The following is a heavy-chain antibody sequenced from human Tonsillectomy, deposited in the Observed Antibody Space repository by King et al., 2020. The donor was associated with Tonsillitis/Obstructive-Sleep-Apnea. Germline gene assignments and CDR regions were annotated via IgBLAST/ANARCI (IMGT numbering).Heavy chain of an antibody. V-gene: IGHV4-59*08. J-gene: IGHJ3*02. CDR1: GGSISNYY. CDR2: IHYSGST. CDR3: AQEGTDAFDI. Sequence: QLQESGPGLVKPSETLSLTCTVSGGSISNYYWSWIRQPPGKGLEWFGYIHYSGSTKYNPSLKSRVTISVDTSKNHFSLKLSSVTAADTAMYYCAQEGTDAFDIWGQGTMVTVSS. D-gene: IGHD1-14*01.